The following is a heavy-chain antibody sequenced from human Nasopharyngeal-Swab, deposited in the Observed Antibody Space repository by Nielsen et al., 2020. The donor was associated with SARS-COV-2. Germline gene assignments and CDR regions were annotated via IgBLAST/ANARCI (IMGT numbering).Heavy chain of an antibody. Sequence: RQAPGKGPEWIGYIYYSGSTNYNPSLKSRVTISVDASKNQFSLKLSSVTAADTAVYYCARVWGATCLNWGQGTLVTVSS. CDR3: ARVWGATCLN. D-gene: IGHD1-26*01. CDR2: IYYSGST. V-gene: IGHV4-59*01. J-gene: IGHJ4*02.